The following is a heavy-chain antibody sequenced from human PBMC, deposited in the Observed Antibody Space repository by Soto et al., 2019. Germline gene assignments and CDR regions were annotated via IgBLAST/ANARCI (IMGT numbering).Heavy chain of an antibody. Sequence: GGSLRLSCAASGFTFNSYGMSWVRQAPGKGLEWVSVISGSGGSTYYADSVKGRFTISRDNSKNTLFLQMNSLRAEDTAIYYCAKKVNSGPGSQYFDYWGQGTLVTVSS. CDR1: GFTFNSYG. J-gene: IGHJ4*02. D-gene: IGHD3-10*01. CDR3: AKKVNSGPGSQYFDY. CDR2: ISGSGGST. V-gene: IGHV3-23*01.